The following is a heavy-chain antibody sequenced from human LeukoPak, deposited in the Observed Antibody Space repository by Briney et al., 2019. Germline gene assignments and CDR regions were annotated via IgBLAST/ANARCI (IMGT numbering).Heavy chain of an antibody. D-gene: IGHD6-19*01. V-gene: IGHV4-39*07. CDR1: GGSISSSSYY. J-gene: IGHJ4*02. Sequence: PSETLSLTCTVSGGSISSSSYYWGWIRQPPGKGLEWIGSIYYSGNTYYNPSLKSRVTISVDTSKNQFSLKLSSVTAADTAVYYCARLKQAGPLWDWGQGTLVTVSS. CDR3: ARLKQAGPLWD. CDR2: IYYSGNT.